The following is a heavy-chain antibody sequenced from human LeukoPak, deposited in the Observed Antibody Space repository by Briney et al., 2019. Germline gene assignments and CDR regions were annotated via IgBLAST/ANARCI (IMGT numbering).Heavy chain of an antibody. D-gene: IGHD3-10*01. CDR1: GFTFSSYA. CDR2: ISSSSSTI. Sequence: GRSLRLSCAASGFTFSSYAMHWVRQAPGKGLEWVSYISSSSSTIYYADSVKGRFTISRDNAKNSLYLQMNSLRAEDTAVYYCARDTLYGSGSYYNVGMHYFDYWGQGTLVTVSS. J-gene: IGHJ4*02. V-gene: IGHV3-48*04. CDR3: ARDTLYGSGSYYNVGMHYFDY.